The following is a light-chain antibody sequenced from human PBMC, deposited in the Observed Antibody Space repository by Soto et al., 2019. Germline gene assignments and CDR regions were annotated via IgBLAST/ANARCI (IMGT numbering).Light chain of an antibody. J-gene: IGLJ3*02. CDR3: SSYGAGSTL. V-gene: IGLV2-14*03. CDR1: SSDIGGYNY. Sequence: QSALTQPASVSGSPGQSITISCTGSSSDIGGYNYVSWYQQHPGKAPQLMIYDVSYRPSGISDRFSGSKSGNTASLNISGLQPKDEADYYCSSYGAGSTLFGGGTKLTVL. CDR2: DVS.